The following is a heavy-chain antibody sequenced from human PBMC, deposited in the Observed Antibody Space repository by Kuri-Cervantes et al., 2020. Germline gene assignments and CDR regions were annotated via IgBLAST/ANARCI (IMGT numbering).Heavy chain of an antibody. D-gene: IGHD6-19*01. Sequence: ASVKVSCKASGYRFTTYGIHWVRQAPGQRLEWMGWINPNSGGTNYAQKFQGRVTMTRDTSISTAYMELRRLRSDDTAVYYCARTLTRNIAVGGFQYWGQGTLVTVSS. CDR2: INPNSGGT. CDR3: ARTLTRNIAVGGFQY. J-gene: IGHJ1*01. CDR1: GYRFTTYG. V-gene: IGHV1-2*02.